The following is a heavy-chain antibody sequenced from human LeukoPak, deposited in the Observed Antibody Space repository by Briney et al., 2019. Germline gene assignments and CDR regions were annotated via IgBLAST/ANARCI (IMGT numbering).Heavy chain of an antibody. V-gene: IGHV3-74*01. J-gene: IGHJ4*02. CDR2: VKGDGRTT. CDR3: ATGHSYGYDY. CDR1: GLTFSGFW. Sequence: GGSLRLSCAASGLTFSGFWMHWVRQPPGKGLVWVALVKGDGRTTIYADSVKGRFTISRDNAENTLYLQMNSLRADDSGVYYCATGHSYGYDYWGQGVLVTVSS. D-gene: IGHD5-18*01.